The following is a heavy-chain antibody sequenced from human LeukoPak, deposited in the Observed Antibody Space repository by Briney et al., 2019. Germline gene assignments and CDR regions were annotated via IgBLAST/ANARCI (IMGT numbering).Heavy chain of an antibody. CDR2: IRYDGSNK. J-gene: IGHJ4*02. CDR3: ARVAAAGPPWFDY. V-gene: IGHV3-30*02. D-gene: IGHD6-13*01. Sequence: GGSLRLSCAASGFTFSNYAMHWVRQAPGKGLEWVAFIRYDGSNKYYADSVKGRFTISRDNSKNTLYLQMNSLRADDTAVYYCARVAAAGPPWFDYWGQGTLVTVSS. CDR1: GFTFSNYA.